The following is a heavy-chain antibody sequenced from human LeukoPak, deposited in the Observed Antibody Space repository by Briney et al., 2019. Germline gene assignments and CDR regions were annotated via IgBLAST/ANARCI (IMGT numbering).Heavy chain of an antibody. V-gene: IGHV3-15*01. CDR2: IKSEADGGTT. Sequence: GGSLRLSCEASGFRFRNYAMHWVRQTPGKGLEWLGRIKSEADGGTTEYAAPVTGRFTISRDDSKNTLYLQMNSLKTEDTGIYYCTTDLEWVGGSYWGQGALVTVSS. CDR1: GFRFRNYA. J-gene: IGHJ4*02. D-gene: IGHD6-19*01. CDR3: TTDLEWVGGSY.